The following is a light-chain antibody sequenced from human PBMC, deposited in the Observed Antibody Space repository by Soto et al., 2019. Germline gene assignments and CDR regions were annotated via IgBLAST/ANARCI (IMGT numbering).Light chain of an antibody. J-gene: IGLJ3*02. CDR1: SSDVGGYNY. CDR2: DVN. Sequence: QSALTQPASVSGSPGQSITISCIGTSSDVGGYNYVSWYQQHPGKAPKLMIYDVNNRPSGASNRFSGSKSGNTASLTISGLQAEDEADYYCCSYTTSSTWVFGGGTKVTVL. CDR3: CSYTTSSTWV. V-gene: IGLV2-14*01.